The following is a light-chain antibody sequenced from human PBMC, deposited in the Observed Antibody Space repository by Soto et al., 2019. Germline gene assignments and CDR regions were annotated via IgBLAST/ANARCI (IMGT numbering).Light chain of an antibody. J-gene: IGLJ1*01. CDR1: TSNIGNDY. V-gene: IGLV1-51*01. CDR2: NNN. CDR3: GTWDSSLSVFV. Sequence: QSVLTQPPSVSAAPGQKVTISCSGSTSNIGNDYVSWFQQLPGTAPKLLIYNNNQRPSGIPDRFSGSKFGTSGTLAITGLQTGDEADYYCGTWDSSLSVFVFGTGTQLTVL.